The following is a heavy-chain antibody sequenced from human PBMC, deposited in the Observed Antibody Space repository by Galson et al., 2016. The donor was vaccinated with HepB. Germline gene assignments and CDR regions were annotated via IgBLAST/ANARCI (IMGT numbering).Heavy chain of an antibody. D-gene: IGHD6-19*01. J-gene: IGHJ4*02. Sequence: SLRLSCAVSGLTFNIQYMSWVRQAPGKGLEWVANIEKDGCEENYVDSVKGRFTISRDNAKNSAYLQMNNVRAEDTAIYYCVAGAGWLPDYWGQGTLVSVSS. CDR3: VAGAGWLPDY. CDR2: IEKDGCEE. CDR1: GLTFNIQY. V-gene: IGHV3-7*03.